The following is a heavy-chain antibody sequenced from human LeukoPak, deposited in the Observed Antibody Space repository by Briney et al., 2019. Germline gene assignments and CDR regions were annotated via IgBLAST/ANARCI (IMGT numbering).Heavy chain of an antibody. Sequence: GGSLRLSCAASGFTFSSYSMNWVRQAPGKGLEWVSSISSSSSYIYYADSVKGRFTISRDNAKNSLYLRMNSLRAEDTAVYYCASNYYGSGSFDYWGQGTLVTVSS. V-gene: IGHV3-21*01. CDR2: ISSSSSYI. J-gene: IGHJ4*02. CDR1: GFTFSSYS. D-gene: IGHD3-10*01. CDR3: ASNYYGSGSFDY.